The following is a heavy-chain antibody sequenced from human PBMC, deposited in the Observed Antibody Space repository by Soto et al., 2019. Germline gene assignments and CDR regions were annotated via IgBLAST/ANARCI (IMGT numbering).Heavy chain of an antibody. CDR3: EREGLYENWFDP. D-gene: IGHD3-16*01. CDR1: GHTFTGYY. V-gene: IGHV1-2*04. J-gene: IGHJ5*02. CDR2: INPNSGGT. Sequence: ASVKVSCNASGHTFTGYYMHWVRQAPGQGLEWMGWINPNSGGTNYAQKFQGWVTMTRDTSINTAYMELSRLRSDDTAVYYCEREGLYENWFDPWGQGTLVTVSS.